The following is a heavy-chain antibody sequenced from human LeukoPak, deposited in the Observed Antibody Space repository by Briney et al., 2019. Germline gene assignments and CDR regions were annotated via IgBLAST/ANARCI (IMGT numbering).Heavy chain of an antibody. CDR3: AKEQISENDSSGYYSGFDY. CDR2: IYSGGST. V-gene: IGHV3-66*01. D-gene: IGHD3-22*01. Sequence: PGGSLRLSCAASGFTVSSNYMSWVRQAPGKGLELVSVIYSGGSTYYADSVKGRFTISRDNSKNTLYLQMNSLRAEDTAVYYCAKEQISENDSSGYYSGFDYWGQGTLVTVSS. CDR1: GFTVSSNY. J-gene: IGHJ4*02.